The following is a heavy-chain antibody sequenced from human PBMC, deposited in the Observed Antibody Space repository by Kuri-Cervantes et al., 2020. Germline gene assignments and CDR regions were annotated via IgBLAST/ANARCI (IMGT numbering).Heavy chain of an antibody. V-gene: IGHV3-33*08. D-gene: IGHD6-13*01. CDR3: ARDDSSSWSGYFQH. Sequence: GESLKISCAASGFTFSSYGMHWVRQAPGKGLEWVAVIWYDGSNKYYADSVKGRFTISRDNSKNTLYLQMNSLRAEDTAVYYCARDDSSSWSGYFQHWGQGTLVTSPQ. J-gene: IGHJ1*01. CDR1: GFTFSSYG. CDR2: IWYDGSNK.